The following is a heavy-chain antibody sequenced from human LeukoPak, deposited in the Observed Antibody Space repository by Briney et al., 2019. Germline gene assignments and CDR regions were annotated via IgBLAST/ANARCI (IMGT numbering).Heavy chain of an antibody. CDR2: INHSGST. D-gene: IGHD3-22*01. CDR3: TRGSIAYYYMDV. Sequence: SETLSLTCAVYGGSFSGYYWSWIRQPPGKGLEWIGEINHSGSTNYNPSLKSRVTMSVDTSKNQFSLKLSSVTAADTAVYYCTRGSIAYYYMDVWGKGTTVTISS. J-gene: IGHJ6*03. CDR1: GGSFSGYY. V-gene: IGHV4-34*01.